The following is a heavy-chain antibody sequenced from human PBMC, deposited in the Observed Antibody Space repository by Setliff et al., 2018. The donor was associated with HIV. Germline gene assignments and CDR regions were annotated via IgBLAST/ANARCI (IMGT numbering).Heavy chain of an antibody. V-gene: IGHV5-51*01. CDR3: ARRASDVSSGYAN. D-gene: IGHD3-22*01. CDR2: VNPGDSNI. J-gene: IGHJ4*02. Sequence: PGESLKISCKGSGYSFTTHWIAWVRQMPGKGLEWMGIVNPGDSNITYRPSFQGQVTISADKSISTAYLQWSSLKASDTAMYYCARRASDVSSGYANWGQGTLVTGSS. CDR1: GYSFTTHW.